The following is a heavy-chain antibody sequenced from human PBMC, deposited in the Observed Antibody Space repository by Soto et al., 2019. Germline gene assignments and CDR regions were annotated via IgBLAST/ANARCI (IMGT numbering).Heavy chain of an antibody. CDR2: ISGSGGST. V-gene: IGHV3-23*01. Sequence: EVQLLESGGGLVQPGGSLRLSCAASGFTFSSYAMSWVRQAPGKGLEWVSAISGSGGSTYYAASVKGRFTISRDNSKNTLYLQMNSLRAEDTAVYYCAKDKPTYYYYYYGMDVWGQGTTVTVSS. CDR3: AKDKPTYYYYYYGMDV. CDR1: GFTFSSYA. J-gene: IGHJ6*02.